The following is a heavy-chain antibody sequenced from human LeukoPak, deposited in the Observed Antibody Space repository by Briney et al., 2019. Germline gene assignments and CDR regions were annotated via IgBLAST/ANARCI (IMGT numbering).Heavy chain of an antibody. CDR2: IYGGGST. J-gene: IGHJ6*03. CDR3: ARHWRDYYYYYYMDV. V-gene: IGHV3-53*01. Sequence: GGSLRLSCAASGFTATINYMSWVRHAPGKGQEWVSVIYGGGSTYYADSVKGRFTISRDNSKNTLYLQMNSLRAEDTAVYYCARHWRDYYYYYYMDVWGKGTTVTVSS. CDR1: GFTATINY. D-gene: IGHD1-1*01.